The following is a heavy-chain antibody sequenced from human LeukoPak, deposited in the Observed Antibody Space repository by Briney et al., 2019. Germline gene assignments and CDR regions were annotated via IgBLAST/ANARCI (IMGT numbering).Heavy chain of an antibody. CDR1: GFTFDDYG. J-gene: IGHJ5*02. CDR3: AKDTGYSYGTLNWFDP. D-gene: IGHD5-18*01. CDR2: INWNGGST. Sequence: GAGGSLRLSCAASGFTFDDYGMSWVRQAPGKGLEWVSGINWNGGSTGYADSVKGRFTISRDNSKNTLYLQMNSLRAEDTAVYYCAKDTGYSYGTLNWFDPWGQGTLVTVSS. V-gene: IGHV3-20*04.